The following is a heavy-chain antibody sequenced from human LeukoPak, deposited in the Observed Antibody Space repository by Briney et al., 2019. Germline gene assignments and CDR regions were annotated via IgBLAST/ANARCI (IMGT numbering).Heavy chain of an antibody. V-gene: IGHV1-24*01. CDR3: ATAPILAYLYSSGWHTPFDY. J-gene: IGHJ4*02. D-gene: IGHD6-19*01. Sequence: GASVKVSCKVSGYTLTELSMHWVRQAPGKGLEWMGGFDPEDGETIYAQKFQGRVTMTEDASTDTAYMELSSLRFEDTAVYYCATAPILAYLYSSGWHTPFDYWGQGTLVTVSS. CDR1: GYTLTELS. CDR2: FDPEDGET.